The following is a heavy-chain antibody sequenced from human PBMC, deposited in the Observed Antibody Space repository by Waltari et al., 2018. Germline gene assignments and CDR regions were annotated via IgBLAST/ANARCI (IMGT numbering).Heavy chain of an antibody. CDR1: RYTFSKNF. V-gene: IGHV1-8*03. D-gene: IGHD6-19*01. J-gene: IGHJ3*02. CDR2: STLTMITHTTQWLGCIYPYNDNA. Sequence: QVQLLQPGAEVKKPASSLKVACQGSRYTFSKNFTQWVRLGTGQGRDGWDASTLTMITHTTQWLGCIYPYNDNAHYAQKFRGRVTFSSDRSVSTAHMELRSLRSEDMAVYSMTIALAGNRGSFDIWGQGTMATVSS. CDR3: TIALAGNRGSFDI.